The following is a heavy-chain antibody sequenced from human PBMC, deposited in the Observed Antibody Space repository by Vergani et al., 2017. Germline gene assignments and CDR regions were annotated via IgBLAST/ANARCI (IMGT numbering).Heavy chain of an antibody. J-gene: IGHJ6*02. D-gene: IGHD6-13*01. CDR3: ARDPLYSTTWPFLLLDMDV. Sequence: QVQLQESGPGLVRPSQTLSLTCTVSGGSISSGSYYWSWFRQPAGKGLEWIGRFYTGGGTSYNPSLKSRVTISVDTSKNQFSLQLSSVTAADTAVFYCARDPLYSTTWPFLLLDMDVWGQGTTVTVSS. CDR2: FYTGGGT. V-gene: IGHV4-61*02. CDR1: GGSISSGSYY.